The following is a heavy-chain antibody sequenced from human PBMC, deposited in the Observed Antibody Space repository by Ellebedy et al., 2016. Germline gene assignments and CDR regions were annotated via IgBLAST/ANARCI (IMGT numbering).Heavy chain of an antibody. J-gene: IGHJ4*02. CDR2: IYYSGST. Sequence: SETLSLXXTVSGGSISSYYWSWIRQPPGKGLEWIGYIYYSGSTNYNPSLKSRVTISVDTSKNQFSLKLSSVTAADTAVYYCATLRISDRVIGRFDYWGQGTLVTVSS. D-gene: IGHD3-10*01. CDR3: ATLRISDRVIGRFDY. CDR1: GGSISSYY. V-gene: IGHV4-59*08.